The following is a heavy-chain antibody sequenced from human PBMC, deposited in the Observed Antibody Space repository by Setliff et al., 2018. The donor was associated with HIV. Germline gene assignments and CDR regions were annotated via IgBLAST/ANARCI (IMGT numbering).Heavy chain of an antibody. V-gene: IGHV1-2*02. Sequence: ASVKVSCKASGYTFTGNYIHWVRQAPGQGLEWMGWINPNSGGTNYEQKFQGRVTMTRDTSISTAYMELSRLRSDDTALYYCARDRNYQDTSGYWQVFDIWGQGTMVTVSS. J-gene: IGHJ3*02. CDR2: INPNSGGT. CDR3: ARDRNYQDTSGYWQVFDI. D-gene: IGHD3-22*01. CDR1: GYTFTGNY.